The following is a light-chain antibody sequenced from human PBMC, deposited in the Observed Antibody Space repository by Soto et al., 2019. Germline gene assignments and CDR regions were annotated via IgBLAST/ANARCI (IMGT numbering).Light chain of an antibody. Sequence: EIVLTQSPCTLSLSPVERATLSCRASQSVSSNYLAWYQQKPGQAPRLLIYGASSRATGIPDRLSGSGSGTELSLTISRLEPEDFAVYFCQHYGRSHPTLGQGAKVDIQ. J-gene: IGKJ1*01. V-gene: IGKV3-20*01. CDR3: QHYGRSHPT. CDR2: GAS. CDR1: QSVSSNY.